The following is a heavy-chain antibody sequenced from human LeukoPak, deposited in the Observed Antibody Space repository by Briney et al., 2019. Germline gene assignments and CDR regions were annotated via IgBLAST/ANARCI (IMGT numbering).Heavy chain of an antibody. CDR2: IIPILGIA. V-gene: IGHV1-69*04. CDR1: GGTFSSYA. Sequence: SVKVSCKASGGTFSSYAISWVRQAPGQGLEWMGRIIPILGIANYAQKFQGRVTITADKSTSTAYMGLSSLRAEDTALYYCAKGLSRYNWNDGAYWGQGTLVTVSS. D-gene: IGHD1-1*01. J-gene: IGHJ4*02. CDR3: AKGLSRYNWNDGAY.